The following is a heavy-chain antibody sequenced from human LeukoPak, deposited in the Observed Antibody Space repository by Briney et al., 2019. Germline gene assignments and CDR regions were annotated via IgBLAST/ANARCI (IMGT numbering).Heavy chain of an antibody. CDR2: IGGRDSGT. CDR1: GFIFSNYA. V-gene: IGHV3-23*01. D-gene: IGHD3-9*01. J-gene: IGHJ4*02. CDR3: AKWGDYDILTGYYDSDY. Sequence: GASLRLSCAASGFIFSNYAMSWVRQAPGKGLEWVSAIGGRDSGTYYADSVRGRFTVSRDDPKNTLYLQMNTLRAEDTAVYYCAKWGDYDILTGYYDSDYWGQGTLVTVSS.